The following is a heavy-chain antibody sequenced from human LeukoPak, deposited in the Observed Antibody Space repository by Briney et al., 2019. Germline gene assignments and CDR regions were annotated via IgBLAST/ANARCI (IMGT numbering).Heavy chain of an antibody. CDR1: GGSISSYY. CDR3: ARDDCTRGPGTFDP. V-gene: IGHV4-59*01. Sequence: SETLSLTCTVSGGSISSYYWSWIRQPPGKGLEWIGYIYYSGSTNYNPSLKSRVTISVDTSKNQFSLKLSSVTAADTAVYYCARDDCTRGPGTFDPWGQGTLVTVSS. CDR2: IYYSGST. D-gene: IGHD2-8*01. J-gene: IGHJ5*02.